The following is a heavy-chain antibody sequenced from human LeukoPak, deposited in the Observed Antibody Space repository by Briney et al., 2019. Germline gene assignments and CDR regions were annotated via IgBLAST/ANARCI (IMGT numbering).Heavy chain of an antibody. J-gene: IGHJ6*03. CDR3: ARLKPLSWYYYYMDV. CDR1: GYTFTGYY. CDR2: IHPNSGGT. Sequence: ASVKVSCKASGYTFTGYYMHWVRQAPGQGLEWMGWIHPNSGGTNYAQKFQGRVTMTRDTSISTAYMELSRLRSDDTAVYYCARLKPLSWYYYYMDVWGKGTTVTVSS. V-gene: IGHV1-2*02. D-gene: IGHD1-1*01.